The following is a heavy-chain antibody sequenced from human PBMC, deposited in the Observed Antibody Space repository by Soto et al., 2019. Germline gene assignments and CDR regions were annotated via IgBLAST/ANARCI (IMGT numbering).Heavy chain of an antibody. D-gene: IGHD2-21*02. CDR1: GFAFSAYT. J-gene: IGHJ5*02. CDR3: AKLSPVPTAILNWFDP. V-gene: IGHV3-23*01. Sequence: EVQVLESGGGLVQPGGSLRLSCVASGFAFSAYTLSWVRQAPGKGLEWVSTFSGNDGGTFYADSVKGRFTMSRDNSKNTLHLQINNPSPEDTAIYYCAKLSPVPTAILNWFDPWGQGTLVTVSS. CDR2: FSGNDGGT.